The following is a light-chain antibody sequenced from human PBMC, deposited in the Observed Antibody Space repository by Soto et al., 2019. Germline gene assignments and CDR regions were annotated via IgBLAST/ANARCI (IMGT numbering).Light chain of an antibody. V-gene: IGKV3-20*01. Sequence: IVLTQSPGTLSLSPGERGTLSCRASQSVSNNYLAWYQQKPGQAPRLLIYGASSRATGIPDRFSGSGSGTDFTLTISRLEPKDFAVYYCQQYGSSPPLTFGQGTKLEIK. CDR1: QSVSNNY. CDR3: QQYGSSPPLT. J-gene: IGKJ2*01. CDR2: GAS.